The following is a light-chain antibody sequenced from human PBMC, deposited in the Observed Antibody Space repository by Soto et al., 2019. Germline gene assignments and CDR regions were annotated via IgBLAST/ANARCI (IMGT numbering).Light chain of an antibody. CDR2: GAS. Sequence: EIVMTQSPATLSVSPGERATLSCRASQSVSSNLAWYQQKPGQTPRLLIYGASTRATGIPARFSGSGSGTEFTLTISSLQSEDVAFYYCEQYNNWPQTFGQGNKLEIK. J-gene: IGKJ2*01. CDR3: EQYNNWPQT. V-gene: IGKV3-15*01. CDR1: QSVSSN.